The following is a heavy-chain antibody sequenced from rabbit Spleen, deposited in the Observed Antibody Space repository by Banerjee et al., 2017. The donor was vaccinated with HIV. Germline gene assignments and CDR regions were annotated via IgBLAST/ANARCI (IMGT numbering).Heavy chain of an antibody. CDR1: GFSFSSSDY. Sequence: QSLEESGGDLVKPGASLTLTCTASGFSFSSSDYMCWVRQAPGKGLEWISCIAGSSSGFTYSATWAKGRFTISRTSSTTVTLRMTSLTDADTATYFCARGGYGGHIYSMGLWGQGTLVTVS. D-gene: IGHD4-2*01. J-gene: IGHJ4*01. V-gene: IGHV1S40*01. CDR3: ARGGYGGHIYSMGL. CDR2: IAGSSSGFT.